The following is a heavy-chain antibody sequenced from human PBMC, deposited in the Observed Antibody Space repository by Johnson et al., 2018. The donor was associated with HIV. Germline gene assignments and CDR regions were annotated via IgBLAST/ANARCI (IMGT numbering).Heavy chain of an antibody. CDR1: GFTFSSYA. CDR3: AREGDYGSSLGAFDI. V-gene: IGHV3-64*01. CDR2: ISSNGGST. J-gene: IGHJ3*02. D-gene: IGHD4-17*01. Sequence: VQLVESGGGLVQPGGSLRLSCAASGFTFSSYAMHWVRQAPGKGLEYVSAISSNGGSTYYANYVQGRFTISRDNSKNTLYLQMNSLRAEDTAVYYCAREGDYGSSLGAFDIWGQGTMVTVSS.